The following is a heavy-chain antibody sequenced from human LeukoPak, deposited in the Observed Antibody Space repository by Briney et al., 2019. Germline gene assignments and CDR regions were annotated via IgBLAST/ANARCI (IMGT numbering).Heavy chain of an antibody. J-gene: IGHJ4*02. CDR2: IYPDDSDT. CDR3: AVTHNWNDYY. Sequence: GESLKISCKGSGYSFTSYWIGRGRQMPGKGLEWMGIIYPDDSDTRYSASFQGQVTISADKSISTAYLQWSSLKASDTAMYYCAVTHNWNDYYWGQGTLVTVSS. V-gene: IGHV5-51*01. D-gene: IGHD1-20*01. CDR1: GYSFTSYW.